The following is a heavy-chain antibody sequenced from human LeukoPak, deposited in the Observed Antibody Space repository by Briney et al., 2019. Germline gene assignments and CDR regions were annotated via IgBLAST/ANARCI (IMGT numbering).Heavy chain of an antibody. J-gene: IGHJ4*02. CDR3: ATQPYDSSGYYPY. CDR2: ISSSSSYI. Sequence: PGGSLRLSCAASGFTFSSYSMNWVHQAPGKGLEWVSSISSSSSYIYYADSVKGRFTISRDNAKNSLYLQMNSLRAEDTAVYYCATQPYDSSGYYPYWGQGTLVTVS. V-gene: IGHV3-21*01. D-gene: IGHD3-22*01. CDR1: GFTFSSYS.